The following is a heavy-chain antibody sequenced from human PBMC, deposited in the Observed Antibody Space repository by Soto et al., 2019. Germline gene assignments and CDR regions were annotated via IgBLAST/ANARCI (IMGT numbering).Heavy chain of an antibody. D-gene: IGHD6-13*01. CDR2: ITSTGET. J-gene: IGHJ4*02. CDR1: GVSISSVRSS. Sequence: QLQESGPGLVKPSETLSLTCGVSGVSISSVRSSWGWIRQPPGKGLEWIATITSTGETWHRPSLLGRLTMSVYTSKNESPVRLSPVTAADTAIYSCARHPEQYVSTWYGVEFWGRGNPVPVSS. V-gene: IGHV4-39*01. CDR3: ARHPEQYVSTWYGVEF.